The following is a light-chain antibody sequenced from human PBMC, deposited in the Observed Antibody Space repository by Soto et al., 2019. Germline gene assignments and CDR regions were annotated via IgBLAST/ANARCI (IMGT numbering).Light chain of an antibody. V-gene: IGLV2-14*01. CDR2: EVS. CDR1: SSDIGGYNY. J-gene: IGLJ2*01. CDR3: GSYTSRNIVT. Sequence: QSALTQPASVSGSPGQSITISCTGTSSDIGGYNYVSWYQQHPGKAPKLIIYEVSYRPSGISNRFSGSKSGNTASLTISGLQAEDEADYDRGSYTSRNIVTLGGGTKPPVL.